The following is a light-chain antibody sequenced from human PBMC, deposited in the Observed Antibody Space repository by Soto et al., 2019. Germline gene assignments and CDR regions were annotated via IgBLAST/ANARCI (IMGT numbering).Light chain of an antibody. CDR2: PTS. CDR1: QGTRN. J-gene: IGKJ2*01. V-gene: IGKV1-17*01. CDR3: VQHNTYPYT. Sequence: DIQMTQSPFSLSASVGDRVTITCRASQGTRNLGWFQQKPGEAPKRMIYPTSNLEGGVPSRFSGSGFGTAFTLTIVSLQPEDFATSFCVQHNTYPYTFGQGTKV.